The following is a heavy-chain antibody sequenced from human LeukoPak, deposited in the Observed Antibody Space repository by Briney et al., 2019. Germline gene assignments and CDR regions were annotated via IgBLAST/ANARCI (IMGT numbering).Heavy chain of an antibody. CDR1: GGSFSGYY. Sequence: PSETLSLTCAVYGGSFSGYYWSWIRQPPGKGLEWIGEINHSGSTNYNPPLKSRVTISVDTSKNQFSLKLSSVTAADTAVYCCARGVRQWLVFFAFDIWGQGTMVTVSS. CDR3: ARGVRQWLVFFAFDI. J-gene: IGHJ3*02. CDR2: INHSGST. V-gene: IGHV4-34*01. D-gene: IGHD6-19*01.